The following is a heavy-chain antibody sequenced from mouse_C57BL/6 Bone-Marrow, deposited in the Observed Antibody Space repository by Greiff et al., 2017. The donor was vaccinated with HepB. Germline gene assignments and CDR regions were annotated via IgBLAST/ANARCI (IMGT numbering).Heavy chain of an antibody. CDR3: ASYGSSCGY. D-gene: IGHD1-1*01. Sequence: VQLQQSGAELARPGASVKLSCKASGYTFTSYGISWVKQRTGQGLEWIGEIDPSDSYTNYNQKFKGKATLTVDTSSSTAYMQLSSLTSEDSAVYYCASYGSSCGYWGQGTTLTVSS. V-gene: IGHV1-50*01. J-gene: IGHJ2*01. CDR1: GYTFTSYG. CDR2: IDPSDSYT.